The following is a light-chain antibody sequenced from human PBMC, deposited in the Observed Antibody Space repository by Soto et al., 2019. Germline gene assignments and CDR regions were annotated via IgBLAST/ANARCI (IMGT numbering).Light chain of an antibody. CDR1: SSDIGGYYY. J-gene: IGLJ1*01. CDR2: DVT. CDR3: FSYEGTYTSYV. V-gene: IGLV2-11*01. Sequence: QSVLAHPRSVSGSPGQSVTISCTGTSSDIGGYYYVSWYQQHPGKAPKLMICDVTKRPSGVPDRFSASKSGITASLTISGLQAEDEADYYCFSYEGTYTSYVFGTGTKVTVL.